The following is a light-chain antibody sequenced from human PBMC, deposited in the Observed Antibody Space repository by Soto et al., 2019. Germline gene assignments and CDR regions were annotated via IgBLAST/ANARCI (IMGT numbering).Light chain of an antibody. V-gene: IGLV2-14*01. J-gene: IGLJ1*01. CDR2: EVS. CDR1: SSDFGGYNY. CDR3: SSYTSSSTLTYV. Sequence: QAARTQPASVSGSPEQSITISCTGTSSDFGGYNYVSWYQQHPGKAPKLMIYEVSNRPSGVSNRFSGSKSGNTASLTISGLQAEDEADYYCSSYTSSSTLTYVFGTGTKVTVL.